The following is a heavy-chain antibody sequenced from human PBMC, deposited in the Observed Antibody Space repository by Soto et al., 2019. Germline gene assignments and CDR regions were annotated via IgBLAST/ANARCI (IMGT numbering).Heavy chain of an antibody. Sequence: QLQLQESGPGLVKPSETLSLTCTVSGGSISSSSYYWGWIRQPPGKVLEWIGSIYYSGSTYYNPSLKSRVTISVDTSKNQFSLKLSSVTAADKAVYYCERHTVRVAAAGYPFDYWGQGTLVTVSS. CDR2: IYYSGST. CDR3: ERHTVRVAAAGYPFDY. D-gene: IGHD6-13*01. J-gene: IGHJ4*02. CDR1: GGSISSSSYY. V-gene: IGHV4-39*01.